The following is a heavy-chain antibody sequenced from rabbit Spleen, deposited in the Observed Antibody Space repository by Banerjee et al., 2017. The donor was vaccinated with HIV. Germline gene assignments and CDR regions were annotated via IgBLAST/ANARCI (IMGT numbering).Heavy chain of an antibody. J-gene: IGHJ4*01. CDR3: ARSGSDYISYFNL. CDR1: GFSFSSNYY. D-gene: IGHD4-2*01. V-gene: IGHV1S40*01. Sequence: QSLEESGGDLVKPGASLTLTCTASGFSFSSNYYMCWVRQAPGKGLEWIACIYTGSSGSTYYASWAKGRFTISKTSSTTVTLQLTSLTVADTATYFCARSGSDYISYFNLWGPGTLVTVS. CDR2: IYTGSSGST.